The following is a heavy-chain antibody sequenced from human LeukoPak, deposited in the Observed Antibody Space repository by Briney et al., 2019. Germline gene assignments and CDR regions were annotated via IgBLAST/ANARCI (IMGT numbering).Heavy chain of an antibody. V-gene: IGHV4-59*12. J-gene: IGHJ5*02. Sequence: SETLSLTCTVSGGSISSYYWSWIRQPPGKGLEWIGYIYYSGSTNYNPSLKSRVTISVDTSKNQFSLKLSSVTAADTAVYYCARGPVAALVPYWFDPWGQGTLVTVSS. D-gene: IGHD6-6*01. CDR2: IYYSGST. CDR3: ARGPVAALVPYWFDP. CDR1: GGSISSYY.